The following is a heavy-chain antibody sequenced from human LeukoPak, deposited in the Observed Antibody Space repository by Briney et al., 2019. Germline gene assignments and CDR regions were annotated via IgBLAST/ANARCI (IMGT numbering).Heavy chain of an antibody. V-gene: IGHV3-21*04. J-gene: IGHJ3*02. CDR2: ISSSSSYI. CDR3: ARDRPGIPGAFDI. Sequence: GSLRLSCTASGFTFSSDEMNWVRQAPGKGLEWVSSISSSSSYIYYADSVKGRFTISRDNAKNSLYLQMNSLRAEDTALYYCARDRPGIPGAFDIWGQGTMVTVSS. CDR1: GFTFSSDE. D-gene: IGHD2-21*01.